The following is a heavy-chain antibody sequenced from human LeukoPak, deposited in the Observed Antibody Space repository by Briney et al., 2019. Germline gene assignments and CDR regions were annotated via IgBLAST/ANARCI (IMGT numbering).Heavy chain of an antibody. CDR1: GGSISSSSYY. CDR2: IYYSGST. CDR3: ARVALYYYDNTGNDYFDC. J-gene: IGHJ4*02. Sequence: PSETLSLTCTVSGGSISSSSYYWGWIRQPPGKGLEWIGSIYYSGSTYYNPSLKSRVTISVDTSKNQFSLKLSSVTAADTAVYYCARVALYYYDNTGNDYFDCWGQGTLVTVSS. D-gene: IGHD3-22*01. V-gene: IGHV4-39*01.